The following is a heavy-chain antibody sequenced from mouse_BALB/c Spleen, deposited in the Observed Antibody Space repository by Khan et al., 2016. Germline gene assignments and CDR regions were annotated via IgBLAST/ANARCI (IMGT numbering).Heavy chain of an antibody. CDR1: GYTFTSYT. CDR3: AREGWLLGYFDY. J-gene: IGHJ2*01. V-gene: IGHV1-4*01. Sequence: QVQLKQSGAELARPGASVKMSCKASGYTFTSYTMFWVKQRPGQGLEWIGYINPSSDYTDYNQKFKDKATLTADKSSSTAYMQLNSLTSEDSADYYCAREGWLLGYFDYWGQGTTLTVSS. D-gene: IGHD2-3*01. CDR2: INPSSDYT.